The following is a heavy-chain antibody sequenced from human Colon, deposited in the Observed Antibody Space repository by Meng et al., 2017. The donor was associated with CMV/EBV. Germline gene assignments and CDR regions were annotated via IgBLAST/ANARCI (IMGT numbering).Heavy chain of an antibody. CDR3: ARDYYYGSGLDY. Sequence: QVQLVQAGSEFKKPGASVKVSCEVSGYNFANYAINWVRQAPGQGLEWMGWINTNTGSPTYAQGFTGRFVLSLDPTVNTAYLQISSLKAEDTAVYFCARDYYYGSGLDYWGQGTLVTVSS. CDR1: GYNFANYA. CDR2: INTNTGSP. D-gene: IGHD3-10*01. J-gene: IGHJ4*02. V-gene: IGHV7-4-1*02.